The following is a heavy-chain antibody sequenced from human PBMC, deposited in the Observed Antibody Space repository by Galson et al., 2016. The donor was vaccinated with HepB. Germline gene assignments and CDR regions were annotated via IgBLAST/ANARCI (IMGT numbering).Heavy chain of an antibody. CDR2: IYHTGRS. CDR1: GASIISDSYN. J-gene: IGHJ5*01. V-gene: IGHV4-39*01. D-gene: IGHD3-9*01. Sequence: ETLSLTCTVSGASIISDSYNWGWIRQPPGKGLEWIATIYHTGRSYYSPSLQSRITISVDTSKNQFSLSLWSVTTADTATYYCARHPTGYPNWFDSWGQGALVAVSS. CDR3: ARHPTGYPNWFDS.